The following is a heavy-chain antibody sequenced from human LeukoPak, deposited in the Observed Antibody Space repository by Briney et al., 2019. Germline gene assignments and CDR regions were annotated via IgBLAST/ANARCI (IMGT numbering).Heavy chain of an antibody. CDR2: IYYSGST. CDR3: ARLTYYYDSSGPARSQIDY. V-gene: IGHV4-39*07. CDR1: GGSISSSSYY. J-gene: IGHJ4*02. D-gene: IGHD3-22*01. Sequence: PSETLSLTCTVSGGSISSSSYYWGWIRQPPGKGLEWIGSIYYSGSTYYNPSLKSRVTISVDTSKNQFSLKLSSVTAADTAVYYCARLTYYYDSSGPARSQIDYWGQGTLVTVSS.